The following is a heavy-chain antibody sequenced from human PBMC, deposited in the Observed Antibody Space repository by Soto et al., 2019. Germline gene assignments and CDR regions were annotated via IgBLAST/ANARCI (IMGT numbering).Heavy chain of an antibody. CDR3: ANDGSMNRDGHSSCKY. J-gene: IGHJ4*02. D-gene: IGHD2-2*01. V-gene: IGHV1-18*01. CDR2: ISAYNGNT. Sequence: ASVKVSCKASGYTFSIYGINWVRQAPGQGLEWMGWISAYNGNTNYARKFQGRVTITRDTSANTAYMELSSLGSEDTAVYYCANDGSMNRDGHSSCKYWGQGTLVTVS. CDR1: GYTFSIYG.